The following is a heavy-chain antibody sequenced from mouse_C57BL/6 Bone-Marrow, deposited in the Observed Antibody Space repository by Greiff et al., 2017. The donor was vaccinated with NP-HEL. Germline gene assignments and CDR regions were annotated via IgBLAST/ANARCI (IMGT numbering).Heavy chain of an antibody. CDR1: GFTFSSYG. CDR3: ARHYYSNYFDY. CDR2: ISSGGSYT. J-gene: IGHJ2*01. V-gene: IGHV5-6*02. D-gene: IGHD2-5*01. Sequence: DVKLVESGGDLVKPGGSLKLSCAASGFTFSSYGMSWVRQTPDKRLEWVATISSGGSYTYYPDSVKGRFTISRDNAKNTLYLQMSSLKSEDTAIYYCARHYYSNYFDYWGQGTTLTVSS.